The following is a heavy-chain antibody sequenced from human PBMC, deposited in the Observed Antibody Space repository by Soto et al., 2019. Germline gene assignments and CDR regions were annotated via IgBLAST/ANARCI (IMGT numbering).Heavy chain of an antibody. J-gene: IGHJ4*02. V-gene: IGHV1-3*01. CDR3: SRAGAVRGVRIDY. Sequence: QVQLVQSGAEVKKPGASVQVSCKASGYTFTSYAMHWVRQAPGQRLEWMGWITAGNGNTKYSQKFQGRVTITRDTSASTAYMELSSLRSEDTAVYYCSRAGAVRGVRIDYWGQGTLVTVSS. CDR1: GYTFTSYA. CDR2: ITAGNGNT. D-gene: IGHD3-10*01.